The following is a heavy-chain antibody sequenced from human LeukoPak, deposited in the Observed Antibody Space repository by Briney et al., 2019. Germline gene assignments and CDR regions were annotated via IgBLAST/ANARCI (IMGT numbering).Heavy chain of an antibody. Sequence: SETLSLTCAVYGGSFSGYYWSWIRQPPGKGLEWIGEINHSGSTNYNPSLKSRVTISVDTSKNQFSLKLSSVTAADTAVYYCASTMIGDYYYYMDVWGKGTTVTVSS. CDR1: GGSFSGYY. V-gene: IGHV4-34*01. CDR2: INHSGST. D-gene: IGHD3-22*01. CDR3: ASTMIGDYYYYMDV. J-gene: IGHJ6*03.